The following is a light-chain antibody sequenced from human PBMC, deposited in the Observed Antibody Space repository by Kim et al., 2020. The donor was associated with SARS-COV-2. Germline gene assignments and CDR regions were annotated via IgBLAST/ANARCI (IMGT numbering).Light chain of an antibody. CDR3: TSFTTTSTWV. Sequence: QSALTQPPSASGSPGQSVTISCTGTSSDVGAHKYVSWYQQHPGKAPKLMIYEVDKRPSGVPDRFSGSKSGNTASLTVSGLQAEDEADYHCTSFTTTSTWVFGGGTQLTVL. J-gene: IGLJ3*02. V-gene: IGLV2-8*01. CDR2: EVD. CDR1: SSDVGAHKY.